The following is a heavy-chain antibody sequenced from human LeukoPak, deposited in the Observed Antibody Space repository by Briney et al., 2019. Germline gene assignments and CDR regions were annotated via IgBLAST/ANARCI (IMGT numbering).Heavy chain of an antibody. CDR3: ARASDCSGGSCPISY. D-gene: IGHD2-15*01. V-gene: IGHV1-69*05. Sequence: GASVKVSCKASGGTFSSYAISWVRQAPGQALEWMGRIIPIFGTANYAQKFQGRVTITTDESTSTAYMELSSLRSEDTAVYYCARASDCSGGSCPISYWGQGTLVTVSS. CDR1: GGTFSSYA. J-gene: IGHJ4*02. CDR2: IIPIFGTA.